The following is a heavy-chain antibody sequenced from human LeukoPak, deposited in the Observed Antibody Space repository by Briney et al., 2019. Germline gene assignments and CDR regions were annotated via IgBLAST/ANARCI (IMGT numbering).Heavy chain of an antibody. Sequence: GGSLRLSCAASGFTFSSYSINWVRQAPGKGLEYFSSITSSSNYIYYAASVKGRFTISRDNSKNTLSLQLNSLRAEDTAVYYCAKGLYDYVSSLDYWGQGTLVTVSS. CDR2: ITSSSNYI. CDR1: GFTFSSYS. V-gene: IGHV3-21*01. CDR3: AKGLYDYVSSLDY. J-gene: IGHJ4*02. D-gene: IGHD3-16*01.